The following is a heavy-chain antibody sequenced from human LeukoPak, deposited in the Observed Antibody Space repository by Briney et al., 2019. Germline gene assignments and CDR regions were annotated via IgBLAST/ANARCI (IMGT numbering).Heavy chain of an antibody. CDR3: ARDTTLVTLYYFDS. J-gene: IGHJ4*02. D-gene: IGHD2-21*02. CDR1: GFHLRTYG. V-gene: IGHV3-33*01. CDR2: SWYDGSTK. Sequence: GALRLSCAASGFHLRTYGMHWVRQAPGKGLEWVALSWYDGSTKYYADSVKGRFSISRDNSKNTVYLQMDGLRAEDTAVYYCARDTTLVTLYYFDSWGQGTLVTVSS.